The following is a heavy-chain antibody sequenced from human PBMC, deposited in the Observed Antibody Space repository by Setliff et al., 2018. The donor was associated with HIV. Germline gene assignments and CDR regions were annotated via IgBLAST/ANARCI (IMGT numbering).Heavy chain of an antibody. CDR1: GFTFSSYA. Sequence: PGGSLRLSCVGSGFTFSSYAMTWVRQAPGKGLEWVSFVSDGGGVTYYADSVKGRFTVSRDNSKDTLYLQMSSLRADDTAVYYCAKGRGDNSVLDSWGPGALVTVSS. D-gene: IGHD2-21*01. CDR3: AKGRGDNSVLDS. J-gene: IGHJ4*02. CDR2: VSDGGGVT. V-gene: IGHV3-23*01.